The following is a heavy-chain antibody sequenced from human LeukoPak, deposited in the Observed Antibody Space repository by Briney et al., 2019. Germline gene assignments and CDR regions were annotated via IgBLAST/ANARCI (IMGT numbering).Heavy chain of an antibody. J-gene: IGHJ3*01. D-gene: IGHD6-13*01. Sequence: PAGSLTLSCTASGFTFSSHWMNWVRQAPGKGPERVASIKDDGSGKYYMDSVKGRLTTSRDNAKNSKSLQMNSLRAEDTGVYYCAAFNWVYPDGFDVWGQGTMVTVS. V-gene: IGHV3-7*01. CDR3: AAFNWVYPDGFDV. CDR1: GFTFSSHW. CDR2: IKDDGSGK.